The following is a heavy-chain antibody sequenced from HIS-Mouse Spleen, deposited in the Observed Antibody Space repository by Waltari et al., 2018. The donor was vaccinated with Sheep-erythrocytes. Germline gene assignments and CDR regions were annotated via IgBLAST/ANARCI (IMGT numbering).Heavy chain of an antibody. CDR1: GGTFSSYA. D-gene: IGHD1-26*01. J-gene: IGHJ4*02. CDR2: IIPILGIA. V-gene: IGHV1-69*04. Sequence: QVQLVQSGAEVKKPGSSVKVSCKASGGTFSSYAISWGRQAPGQGLEWMGRIIPILGIANYAQKFQGRVTITADKSTSTAYMELSSLRSEDTAVYYCAQTGATTPHFDYWGQGTLVTVSS. CDR3: AQTGATTPHFDY.